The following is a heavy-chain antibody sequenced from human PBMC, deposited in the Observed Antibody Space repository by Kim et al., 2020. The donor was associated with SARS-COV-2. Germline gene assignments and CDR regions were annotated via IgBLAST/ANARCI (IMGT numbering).Heavy chain of an antibody. J-gene: IGHJ1*01. CDR1: GFTFREHY. Sequence: GGSLRLSCEASGFTFREHYMDWVRQTAGKGLEWVGRILNKGGKFATYYAASVKGRFTISRDDSRSTAFLQLHSLKIEDTAIYDCARITYSHYPDWGPGT. V-gene: IGHV3-72*01. D-gene: IGHD4-4*01. CDR3: ARITYSHYPD. CDR2: ILNKGGKFAT.